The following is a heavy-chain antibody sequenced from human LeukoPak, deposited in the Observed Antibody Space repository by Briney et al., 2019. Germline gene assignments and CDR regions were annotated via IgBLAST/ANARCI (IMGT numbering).Heavy chain of an antibody. V-gene: IGHV1-69*04. D-gene: IGHD3-10*01. CDR2: IIPILGIA. CDR3: AKGGRGDGSWSYYRAYYYYGKDV. J-gene: IGHJ6*02. CDR1: GGTFSSYA. Sequence: SVKVSCKASGGTFSSYAISWVRQAPGQGLEWMGRIIPILGIANYAQKFQGRVTITADKSTSTAYMELSSLRTEDTAVYYCAKGGRGDGSWSYYRAYYYYGKDVWGQGTTVTVSS.